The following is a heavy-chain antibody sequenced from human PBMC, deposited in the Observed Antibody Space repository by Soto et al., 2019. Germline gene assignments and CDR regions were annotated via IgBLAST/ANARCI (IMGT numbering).Heavy chain of an antibody. V-gene: IGHV3-64*01. CDR3: ARDWECDY. D-gene: IGHD1-26*01. CDR2: ISRSGGST. CDR1: GFTFSSYA. J-gene: IGHJ4*02. Sequence: GGSLRLSCAGSGFTFSSYAMFWVRQAPGKGLEFVSAISRSGGSTFYANSVKGRFTISRDNSKNTLYLQMGSLRPEDMAVYYCARDWECDYWGQGTLVTVSS.